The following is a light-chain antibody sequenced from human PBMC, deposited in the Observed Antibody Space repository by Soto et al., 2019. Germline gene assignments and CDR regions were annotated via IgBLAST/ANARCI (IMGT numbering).Light chain of an antibody. CDR2: GAS. Sequence: EIVMTQSPATLSVSPGERATLACRASQSVSNKLAWYQQKPGQAPRLLIYGASTRATGIPARFSGSGSGTEFSLTISSLQHEDFAVYDSQEYNGWQPVTFGGVTKVELQ. V-gene: IGKV3-15*01. CDR1: QSVSNK. J-gene: IGKJ4*01. CDR3: QEYNGWQPVT.